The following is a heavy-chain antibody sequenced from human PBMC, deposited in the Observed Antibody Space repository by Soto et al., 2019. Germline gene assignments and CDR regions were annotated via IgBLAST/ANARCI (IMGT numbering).Heavy chain of an antibody. CDR2: ISAYNGNT. Sequence: QVQLVQSGAEVKKPGASVKVSCKASGYTFTSYGISWVRQAPGQGLEWMGWISAYNGNTNYAQKLQGRVTMTTDTSTSTAYMERGSLRSDDTAVYYCARGEGYDFWSGYYSEYYFDYWGQGTLVTVSS. CDR1: GYTFTSYG. J-gene: IGHJ4*02. V-gene: IGHV1-18*01. D-gene: IGHD3-3*01. CDR3: ARGEGYDFWSGYYSEYYFDY.